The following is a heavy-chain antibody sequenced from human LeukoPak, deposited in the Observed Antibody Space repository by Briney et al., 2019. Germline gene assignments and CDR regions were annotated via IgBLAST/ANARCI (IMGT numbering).Heavy chain of an antibody. Sequence: PSQTLSLTCTVSGGSISSGGYYWSWIRQHPGKGLEWIGYIYYSGSTYYNPSLKSRVTISVDTSKNQFSLKLSSVTAADTAVYYCARKMVYEYYFDYWGQGTLATVSS. CDR1: GGSISSGGYY. J-gene: IGHJ4*02. CDR3: ARKMVYEYYFDY. V-gene: IGHV4-31*03. D-gene: IGHD2-8*01. CDR2: IYYSGST.